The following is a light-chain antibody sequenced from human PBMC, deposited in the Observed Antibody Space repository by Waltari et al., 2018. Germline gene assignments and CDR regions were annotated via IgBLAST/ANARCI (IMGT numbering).Light chain of an antibody. V-gene: IGKV1-39*01. CDR1: QSINEY. Sequence: DIQMTQSPSSLSASVGEKVTITCRASQSINEYLNWYQQKPGKAPKLLIYGASSLQSGVPSRFSGSGSGTDFTLSITSLQPEDSATYYCQQSYTFGGGTKVEIK. CDR2: GAS. J-gene: IGKJ4*01. CDR3: QQSYT.